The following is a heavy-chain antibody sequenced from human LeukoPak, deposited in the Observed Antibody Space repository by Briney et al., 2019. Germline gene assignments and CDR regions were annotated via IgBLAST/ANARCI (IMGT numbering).Heavy chain of an antibody. Sequence: SVKVSCKASGGTFSSYAISWVRQAPGQGLEWMGGIIPIFGTANYAQKFQGRVTITADESTSTAYMELSSLRSEDTAVYYCASTYYYDSSGYLYYFDYWGQGTLVTVSS. CDR3: ASTYYYDSSGYLYYFDY. J-gene: IGHJ4*02. D-gene: IGHD3-22*01. CDR2: IIPIFGTA. CDR1: GGTFSSYA. V-gene: IGHV1-69*13.